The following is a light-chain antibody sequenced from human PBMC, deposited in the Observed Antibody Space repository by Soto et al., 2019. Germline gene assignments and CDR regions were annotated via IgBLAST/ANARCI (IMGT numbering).Light chain of an antibody. Sequence: QSVLTQPPSASVSFGQSVTISCTGTSSDVGGYNYVSWYQQHPGKAPKLMIYEVGERPSGVPDRFSGSKSGNTASLTVSGLQADDEADYYCSSYSGTNYHYVFGTGTKVTVL. CDR1: SSDVGGYNY. J-gene: IGLJ1*01. CDR2: EVG. V-gene: IGLV2-8*01. CDR3: SSYSGTNYHYV.